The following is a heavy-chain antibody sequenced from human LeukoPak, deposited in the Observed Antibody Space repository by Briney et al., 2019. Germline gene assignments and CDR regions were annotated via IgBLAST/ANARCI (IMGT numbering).Heavy chain of an antibody. CDR3: ARVRVGTTNRFDY. D-gene: IGHD1-26*01. J-gene: IGHJ4*02. CDR2: ISSNGGST. Sequence: PGGSLRLSCAASGFTFSSYAMHWVRQAPGKGLEYVSAISSNGGSTYYANSVKGRFTISRDNSKNTLYLQMGSLRAEDMAVYYCARVRVGTTNRFDYWGQGTLVTVSS. CDR1: GFTFSSYA. V-gene: IGHV3-64*01.